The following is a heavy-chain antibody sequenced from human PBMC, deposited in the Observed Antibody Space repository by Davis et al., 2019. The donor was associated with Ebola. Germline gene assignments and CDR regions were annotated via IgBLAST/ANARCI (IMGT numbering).Heavy chain of an antibody. CDR2: ISGSGGST. V-gene: IGHV3-23*01. J-gene: IGHJ6*02. CDR1: ASTFSSYA. CDR3: AKDRGEDIVATTWRGYYYYGMDV. Sequence: PGGSLRLSCAASASTFSSYAMSWVRQAPGKGLEWVSAISGSGGSTYYADPVKGRFTISRDNSKNTLYLQMNSLRAEDTAVYYCAKDRGEDIVATTWRGYYYYGMDVWGQGTTVTVSS. D-gene: IGHD5-12*01.